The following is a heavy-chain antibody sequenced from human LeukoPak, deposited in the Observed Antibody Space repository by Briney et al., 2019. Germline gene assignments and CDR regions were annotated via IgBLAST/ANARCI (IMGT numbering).Heavy chain of an antibody. V-gene: IGHV3-49*03. CDR1: GFTFGDYA. J-gene: IGHJ4*02. D-gene: IGHD3-10*01. Sequence: GGSLRLSCTASGFTFGDYAMSWFRQAPGKGLEWVGFIRSKAYGGTTEYAASVKGRFTISRDDSKSIAYLQMNSLKTEDTAVYYCTPYYYGSGSYTWGQGTLVTVSS. CDR2: IRSKAYGGTT. CDR3: TPYYYGSGSYT.